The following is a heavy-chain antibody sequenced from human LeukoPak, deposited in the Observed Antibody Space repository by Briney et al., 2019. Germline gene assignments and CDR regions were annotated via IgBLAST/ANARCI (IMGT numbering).Heavy chain of an antibody. D-gene: IGHD2-8*01. Sequence: SETLSLTCTVSGGSISSYYWSWIRQPPGKGLEWIGRIYTSGSTNYNPSLKSRVTISVDTSKNQFSLKLSSVTAADTAVYYCARSRLMVYAAQVWGQGTLVTVSS. J-gene: IGHJ4*02. CDR2: IYTSGST. CDR3: ARSRLMVYAAQV. CDR1: GGSISSYY. V-gene: IGHV4-4*08.